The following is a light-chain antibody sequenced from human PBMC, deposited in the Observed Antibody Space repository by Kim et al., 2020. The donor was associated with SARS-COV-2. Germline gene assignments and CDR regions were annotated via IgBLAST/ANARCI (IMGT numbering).Light chain of an antibody. Sequence: ALGQTVRITCQGDSLKTYYASWYQQKPGQAPLLVIYEKNNRPSGIPDRFSGSSSGNTASLTVTGAQAEDEADYYCNSRESGVNHVVFGGGTKLTVL. CDR1: SLKTYY. CDR3: NSRESGVNHVV. V-gene: IGLV3-19*01. J-gene: IGLJ2*01. CDR2: EKN.